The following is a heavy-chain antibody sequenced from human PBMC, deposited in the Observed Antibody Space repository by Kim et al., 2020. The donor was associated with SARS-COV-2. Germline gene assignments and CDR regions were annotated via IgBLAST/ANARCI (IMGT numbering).Heavy chain of an antibody. CDR1: GFTFDDYA. D-gene: IGHD6-13*01. Sequence: GGSLRLSCAASGFTFDDYAMHWVRQAPGKGLEWVSGISWNSGSIGYADSVKGRFTISRDNAKNSLYLQMNSLRAEDTALYYCAKELLSIAAAGTRAFDIWGQGTMVTVSS. V-gene: IGHV3-9*01. CDR2: ISWNSGSI. J-gene: IGHJ3*02. CDR3: AKELLSIAAAGTRAFDI.